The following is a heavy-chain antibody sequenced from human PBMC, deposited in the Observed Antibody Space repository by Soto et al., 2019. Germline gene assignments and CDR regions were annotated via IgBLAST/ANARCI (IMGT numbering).Heavy chain of an antibody. CDR3: AKSWPADYGDYDDPFDI. V-gene: IGHV3-23*01. CDR1: GFTFSSYA. J-gene: IGHJ3*02. CDR2: ISGSGGST. Sequence: GGSLRLSCAASGFTFSSYAMSWVRQAPGKGLEWVSAISGSGGSTYYADSVKGRFTISRDNSKNTLYLQMNSLRAEDTAVYYCAKSWPADYGDYDDPFDIWGQGTMVTVSS. D-gene: IGHD4-17*01.